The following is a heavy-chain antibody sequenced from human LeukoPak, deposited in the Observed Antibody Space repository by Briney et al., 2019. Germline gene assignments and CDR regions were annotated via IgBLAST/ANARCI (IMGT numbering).Heavy chain of an antibody. CDR2: IYSGGTT. CDR3: ARDRGGSRSDC. Sequence: GGSLRLSCAASGFTFSTNYMSWVRQAPGKGLEWVSVIYSGGTTYYSDSVKGRFTISRDNSKNTLYLQKNSLRAEDTAVYYCARDRGGSRSDCWGQGTLVTVSS. D-gene: IGHD6-13*01. CDR1: GFTFSTNY. J-gene: IGHJ4*02. V-gene: IGHV3-66*01.